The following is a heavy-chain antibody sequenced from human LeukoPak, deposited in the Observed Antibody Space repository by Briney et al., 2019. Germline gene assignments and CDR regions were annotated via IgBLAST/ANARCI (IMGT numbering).Heavy chain of an antibody. V-gene: IGHV4-34*01. CDR2: INHSGST. Sequence: SETLSLTCAVYGGSFSGYYWSWIRQPPGKGLEWIGEINHSGSTNYNPSLKSRVTISVDTSKNQFSLKLSSVTAADTAVYYCARGAGGDYYDYWGQGTLVHVSS. CDR3: ARGAGGDYYDY. J-gene: IGHJ4*02. CDR1: GGSFSGYY. D-gene: IGHD3-16*01.